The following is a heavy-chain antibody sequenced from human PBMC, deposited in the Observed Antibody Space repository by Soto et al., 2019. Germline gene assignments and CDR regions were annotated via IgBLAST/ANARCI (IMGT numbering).Heavy chain of an antibody. D-gene: IGHD5-12*01. CDR1: GATYSTSA. V-gene: IGHV1-69*13. CDR2: INPILGTP. Sequence: GASVKVSCKASGATYSTSAISWVRQAPEQGLEWMGGINPILGTPDYAHKFQGRVTITADESTSTVYMELGSLRSEDTALYFCARGGVDVVATSAFDYWGQGTLVTVSS. J-gene: IGHJ4*02. CDR3: ARGGVDVVATSAFDY.